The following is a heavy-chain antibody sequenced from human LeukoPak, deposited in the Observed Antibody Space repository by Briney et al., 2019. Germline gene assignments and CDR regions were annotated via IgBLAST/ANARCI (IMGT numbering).Heavy chain of an antibody. V-gene: IGHV4-34*01. CDR2: TNHSGST. CDR1: GGSFSGYY. D-gene: IGHD6-13*01. CDR3: ARGRVSSSSWSSTYYYYFYMDV. Sequence: SETLSLTCVVYGGSFSGYYWSWLRQPPGKGLEWIGETNHSGSTDYNPSLKSRVTISVDTSKNQFSLRLSSVTAADTAVYFCARGRVSSSSWSSTYYYYFYMDVWGKGTTVTVSS. J-gene: IGHJ6*03.